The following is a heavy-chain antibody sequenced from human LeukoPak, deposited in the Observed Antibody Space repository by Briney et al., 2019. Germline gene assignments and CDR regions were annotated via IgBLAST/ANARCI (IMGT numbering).Heavy chain of an antibody. Sequence: PGGSLRLSCAASGFTFSSYAMSWDRQAPGKGLEWVAVISYDGSNKYYADSVKGRFTISRDNSKNTLYLQMNSLRAEDTAVYYCASGPYCGGDCYPDHFDYWGQGTLVTVSS. CDR3: ASGPYCGGDCYPDHFDY. D-gene: IGHD2-21*02. J-gene: IGHJ4*02. CDR1: GFTFSSYA. CDR2: ISYDGSNK. V-gene: IGHV3-30-3*01.